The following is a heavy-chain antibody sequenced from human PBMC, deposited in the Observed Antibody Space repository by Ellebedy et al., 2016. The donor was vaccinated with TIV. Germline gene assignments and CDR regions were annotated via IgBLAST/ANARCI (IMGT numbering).Heavy chain of an antibody. D-gene: IGHD3-22*01. V-gene: IGHV1-69*13. J-gene: IGHJ4*02. CDR1: GGTFSSYA. Sequence: ASVKVSCKASGGTFSSYAISWVRQAPGQGLEWMGGIIPIFGTANYAQKFQGRVTITADESTSTAYMELSSLRSEDTAVYYCASLDDSSGYYTFDYWGQGTLVTVSS. CDR2: IIPIFGTA. CDR3: ASLDDSSGYYTFDY.